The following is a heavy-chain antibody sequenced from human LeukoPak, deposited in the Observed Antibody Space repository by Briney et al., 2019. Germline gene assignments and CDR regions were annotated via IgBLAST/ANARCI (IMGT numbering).Heavy chain of an antibody. J-gene: IGHJ4*02. CDR3: ARDVGGGDTFDY. CDR2: ISYDGSDK. Sequence: GGSLRLPCAASGFTFSLYTMHWVRQAPGKGLEWVAVISYDGSDKYYADSVKGRFTISRDNSKNTLFLQMNSLRAEDTAVYFCARDVGGGDTFDYWGQGTLVTVSS. CDR1: GFTFSLYT. V-gene: IGHV3-30*04. D-gene: IGHD2-21*02.